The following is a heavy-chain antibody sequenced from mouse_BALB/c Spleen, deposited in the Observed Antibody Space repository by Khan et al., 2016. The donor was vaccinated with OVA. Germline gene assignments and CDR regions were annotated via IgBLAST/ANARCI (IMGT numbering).Heavy chain of an antibody. D-gene: IGHD2-12*01. CDR1: GDSITSGY. CDR3: ARSTYRYAFVY. V-gene: IGHV3-8*02. CDR2: IIYTGDT. J-gene: IGHJ3*01. Sequence: EVKLEESGPSLVKPSQTLSFTCSVTGDSITSGYWNWIRKFPGNKLEYMGYIIYTGDTYYNPSLKSRISITRHTSKNQYYLQLSSVMDEDTATYYCARSTYRYAFVYWGQGTLVTVSA.